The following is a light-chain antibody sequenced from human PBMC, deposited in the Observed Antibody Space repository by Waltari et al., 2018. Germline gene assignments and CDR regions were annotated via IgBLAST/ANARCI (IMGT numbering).Light chain of an antibody. CDR2: ENM. J-gene: IGLJ7*01. CDR1: SSNIGNNY. V-gene: IGLV1-51*02. CDR3: GTWDSSLSGAV. Sequence: QSVLTQPPSVSAAPGQRVTISCSGGSSNIGNNYVSWYRQFPGTAPKLLIYENMWRPSGMPGRFSGSKSGTSATLDITGLQAGDEADYYCGTWDSSLSGAVFGGGTHLTVL.